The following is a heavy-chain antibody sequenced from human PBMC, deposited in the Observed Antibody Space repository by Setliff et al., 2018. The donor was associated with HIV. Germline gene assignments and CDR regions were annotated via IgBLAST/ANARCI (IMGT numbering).Heavy chain of an antibody. Sequence: PSETLSLTCTVSGGSINNYYWTWIRQPAGKGLEWIGRIYPTGVTNYNPSLMSRLTMSVDMSKNQFSLKLSSVTAADTAVYYCARVSCSSWYSIPLYYYYSMDVWGKGTTVTVSS. J-gene: IGHJ6*03. CDR2: IYPTGVT. CDR3: ARVSCSSWYSIPLYYYYSMDV. D-gene: IGHD6-13*01. CDR1: GGSINNYY. V-gene: IGHV4-4*07.